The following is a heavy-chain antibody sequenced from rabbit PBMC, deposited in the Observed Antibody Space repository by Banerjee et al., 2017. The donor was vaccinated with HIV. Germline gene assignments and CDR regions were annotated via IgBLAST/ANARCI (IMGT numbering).Heavy chain of an antibody. CDR2: IYTGSGST. J-gene: IGHJ4*01. D-gene: IGHD1-1*01. Sequence: QEQLVESGGGLVQPEGSLTLTCTASGFSFSSYYYMCWVRQAPGKGLEWIGCIYTGSGSTWSASWVNGRFTISKTSSTTVTLQMTSLTAADTATYFCAREGASSSGYYLWGPGTLVTV. CDR3: AREGASSSGYYL. V-gene: IGHV1S45*01. CDR1: GFSFSSYYY.